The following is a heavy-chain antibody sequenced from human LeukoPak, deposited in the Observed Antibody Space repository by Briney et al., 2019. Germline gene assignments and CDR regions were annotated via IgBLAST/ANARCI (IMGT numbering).Heavy chain of an antibody. V-gene: IGHV4-59*08. Sequence: PSETLSLTCTVSGGSISSYYWSWIRQPPGKGLEWIGYIYYSGSTNYNPSLKSRVTISVDTSKNQFSLKLSSVTAADTAVYYCASHYYGSGSYYPPDYWGQGTLVTVSS. CDR2: IYYSGST. J-gene: IGHJ4*02. CDR1: GGSISSYY. CDR3: ASHYYGSGSYYPPDY. D-gene: IGHD3-10*01.